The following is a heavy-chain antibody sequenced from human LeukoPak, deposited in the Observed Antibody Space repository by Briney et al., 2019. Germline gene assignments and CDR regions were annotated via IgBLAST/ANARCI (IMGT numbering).Heavy chain of an antibody. CDR1: GGSINNYY. J-gene: IGHJ3*02. CDR2: IYYSGST. CDR3: ARDGVTYDAFDI. Sequence: SETLSLTCTVSGGSINNYYWNWIRQPPGKGLEWFGYIYYSGSTNYNPSLKSRVTISVDTSKNQFSLKLSSVTAADTAVYYCARDGVTYDAFDIWGQGTMVTVSS. V-gene: IGHV4-59*01. D-gene: IGHD2-21*02.